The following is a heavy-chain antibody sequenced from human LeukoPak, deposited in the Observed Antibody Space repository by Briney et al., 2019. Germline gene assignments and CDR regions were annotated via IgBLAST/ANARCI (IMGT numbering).Heavy chain of an antibody. Sequence: GGSLRLSCAASGFTFSSYAMSWVRQAPGKGLEWVTGISGSGGSTYYADSVKGRFTISKDNSKNTLYLQMNSLRAEDTAVYYCARDLTGYSSADYWGQGTLVTVSS. J-gene: IGHJ4*02. CDR2: ISGSGGST. V-gene: IGHV3-23*01. CDR1: GFTFSSYA. CDR3: ARDLTGYSSADY. D-gene: IGHD6-19*01.